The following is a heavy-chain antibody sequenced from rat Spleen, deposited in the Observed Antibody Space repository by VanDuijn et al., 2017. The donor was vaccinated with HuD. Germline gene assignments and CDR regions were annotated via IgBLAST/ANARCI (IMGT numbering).Heavy chain of an antibody. V-gene: IGHV5-27*01. CDR3: TTWDYWLVY. D-gene: IGHD1-6*01. CDR1: GFIFNSYY. J-gene: IGHJ3*01. Sequence: EVQLVESGGGLVQPGGSLKLSCAASGFIFNSYYMVWVRQAPTKGLEWVAYISTAGSNTFYRDSVKGRFTISRDNDKSTLHLQMDSLRSEDTATYYCTTWDYWLVYWGQGTLVTVSS. CDR2: ISTAGSNT.